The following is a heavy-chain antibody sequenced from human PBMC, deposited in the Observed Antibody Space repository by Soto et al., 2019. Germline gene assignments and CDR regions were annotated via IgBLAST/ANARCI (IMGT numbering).Heavy chain of an antibody. V-gene: IGHV3-49*04. CDR1: GFTFGDYG. J-gene: IGHJ6*01. D-gene: IGHD6-6*01. CDR3: ARGRRGGLVLNYYYGMDV. Sequence: PGGSLRLSCATSGFTFGDYGISSVRQAPGKGLEWVGFSRSKGYGGTSEYAQSVKGRFAISRDDSESIVSLEMYSLRTDDTAVYYCARGRRGGLVLNYYYGMDVWGQGTTVTGSS. CDR2: SRSKGYGGTS.